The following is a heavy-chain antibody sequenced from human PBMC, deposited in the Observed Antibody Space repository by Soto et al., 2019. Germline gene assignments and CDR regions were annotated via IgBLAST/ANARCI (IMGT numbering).Heavy chain of an antibody. V-gene: IGHV1-3*05. D-gene: IGHD3-10*01. CDR3: AREFRLAWRGAFDI. CDR2: IDAGNGNT. CDR1: GYTFTSHT. J-gene: IGHJ3*02. Sequence: QVQLVQSGAEEEKPGASVKVSCKASGYTFTSHTMHWVRQAPGQRLEWMGCIDAGNGNTKYSQQFQGRVTITRDTSASTMYMELSSLRSEDTAVYYCAREFRLAWRGAFDIWGPGTMVTVSS.